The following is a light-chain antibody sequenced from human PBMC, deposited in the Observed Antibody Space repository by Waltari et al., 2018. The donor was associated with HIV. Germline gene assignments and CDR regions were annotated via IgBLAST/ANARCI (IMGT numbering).Light chain of an antibody. J-gene: IGLJ2*01. CDR2: DNN. Sequence: QSVLTQPPSLSAAPGQKVSITCSGSSSNIGVNYVSWYQQFPRTAPKLLIYDNNERPSGIPDRFSGSKSGTSATLDITGLRTGDEADYYCVSWDSSLRGVLFGRGTKLTVL. CDR3: VSWDSSLRGVL. V-gene: IGLV1-51*01. CDR1: SSNIGVNY.